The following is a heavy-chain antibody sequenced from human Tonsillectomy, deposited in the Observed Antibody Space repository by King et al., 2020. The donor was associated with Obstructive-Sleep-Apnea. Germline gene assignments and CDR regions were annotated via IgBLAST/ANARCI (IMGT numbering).Heavy chain of an antibody. D-gene: IGHD6-13*01. CDR3: ARDRGSSWFPGWWFDP. CDR2: INPNSGGT. V-gene: IGHV1-2*04. Sequence: VQLVQSGAEVKKPGASVKVSCKASGYTFTGYYMHWVRQAPGQGLEWMGWINPNSGGTNYAQKFQGWVTMTRDTSISTAYMELSRLRSDDTAVYYCARDRGSSWFPGWWFDPWGQGTLVTVSS. J-gene: IGHJ5*02. CDR1: GYTFTGYY.